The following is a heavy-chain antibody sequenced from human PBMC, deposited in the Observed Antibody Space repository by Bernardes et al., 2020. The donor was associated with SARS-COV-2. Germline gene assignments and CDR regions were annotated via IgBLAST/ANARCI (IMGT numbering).Heavy chain of an antibody. CDR3: ASRLRATGQVVDD. D-gene: IGHD1-1*01. Sequence: SETLSLTCAVSGGSISSNYWWTWVRQPPGKGLEWIGEAHHSGITHYNPSLKSRVTISLDKTKNHFSLRVNFVTAADTALYYCASRLRATGQVVDDWGQGTLVTVSS. J-gene: IGHJ4*02. CDR2: AHHSGIT. CDR1: GGSISSNYW. V-gene: IGHV4-4*02.